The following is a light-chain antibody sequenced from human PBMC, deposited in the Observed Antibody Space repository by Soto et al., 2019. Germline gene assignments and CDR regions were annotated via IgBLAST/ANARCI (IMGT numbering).Light chain of an antibody. Sequence: QSVLTQPPSASGTPGQRVTISCSGSSSNIGRNPVNWYQQLPGTAPKLLIYSNNQRPSGVPDRFSGSKSGTSASLAISGLQTEDETDYYCAAWDDSLTAAVFGGGTKLTDL. CDR1: SSNIGRNP. CDR3: AAWDDSLTAAV. CDR2: SNN. V-gene: IGLV1-44*01. J-gene: IGLJ3*02.